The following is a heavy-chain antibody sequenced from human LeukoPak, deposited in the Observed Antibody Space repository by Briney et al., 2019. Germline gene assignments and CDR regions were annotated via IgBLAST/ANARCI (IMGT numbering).Heavy chain of an antibody. D-gene: IGHD6-13*01. J-gene: IGHJ4*02. Sequence: ASVKLSCTASGYTFTSDYMHWVRQAPGQGLECMGIINLSGGSTTYAQQFQGRVTMSRDTSTSTVYMELSSLRSADTAVYYCACGDHGSSWYRYWGQGTLVTVSS. CDR1: GYTFTSDY. CDR3: ACGDHGSSWYRY. CDR2: INLSGGST. V-gene: IGHV1-46*03.